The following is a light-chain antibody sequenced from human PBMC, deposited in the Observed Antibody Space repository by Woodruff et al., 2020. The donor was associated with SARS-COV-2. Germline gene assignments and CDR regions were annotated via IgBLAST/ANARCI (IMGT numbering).Light chain of an antibody. CDR3: SSYTSTSTYV. V-gene: IGLV2-14*01. J-gene: IGLJ1*01. CDR2: EVS. Sequence: GDVGGYNFVSWYQHRPGKAPKLVIYEVSHRPSGVSGRFSGSKSGNTASLTISGLQTEDEADYHCSSYTSTSTYVFGTGTEVTV. CDR1: GDVGGYNF.